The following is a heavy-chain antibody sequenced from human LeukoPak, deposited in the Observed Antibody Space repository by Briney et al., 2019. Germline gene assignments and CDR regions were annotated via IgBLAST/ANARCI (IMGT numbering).Heavy chain of an antibody. J-gene: IGHJ4*02. D-gene: IGHD1-26*01. Sequence: SETLSLTCTVSGGSVCKYYWSWIRQSPGKGLEWIGYLFYSGSTNYNPSLKSRVTISVDASKNQLSLKLASVTAADTAVYYCARDASGSYWFDYWGQGTLVTVSS. CDR3: ARDASGSYWFDY. CDR2: LFYSGST. CDR1: GGSVCKYY. V-gene: IGHV4-59*02.